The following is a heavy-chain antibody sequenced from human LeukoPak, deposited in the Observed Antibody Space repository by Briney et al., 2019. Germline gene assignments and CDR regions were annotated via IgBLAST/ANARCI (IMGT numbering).Heavy chain of an antibody. Sequence: GGSLRLSCAASGFRFSAYSMNWVRQAPGKGLEWVSSISGSSSYIYYADSVKGRFTISRDNAKNSLYLQMNSLRAEDKAVYYCAKAQAPSRVAAAGAWGQGTLVTVSS. J-gene: IGHJ5*02. V-gene: IGHV3-21*04. CDR3: AKAQAPSRVAAAGA. CDR1: GFRFSAYS. CDR2: ISGSSSYI. D-gene: IGHD6-13*01.